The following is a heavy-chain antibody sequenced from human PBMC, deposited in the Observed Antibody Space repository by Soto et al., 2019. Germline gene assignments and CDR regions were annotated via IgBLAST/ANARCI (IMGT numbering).Heavy chain of an antibody. D-gene: IGHD6-6*01. CDR3: ARGSSSYYDYGMDV. CDR1: GDSISRGGYS. V-gene: IGHV4-30-2*01. J-gene: IGHJ6*02. Sequence: SETLSLTCAVSGDSISRGGYSWTWIRQPPGKALEWIGNIYDSGSTSYNPSLKSRVTISVDRSKNQFSLKLTSVTVADTAVYFCARGSSSYYDYGMDVWGQGTTVTVSS. CDR2: IYDSGST.